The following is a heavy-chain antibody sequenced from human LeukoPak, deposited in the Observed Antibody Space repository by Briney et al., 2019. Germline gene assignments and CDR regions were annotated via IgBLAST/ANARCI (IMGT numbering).Heavy chain of an antibody. CDR2: IYYSGST. Sequence: PSEALSLTCTVSGGSISSHYWSWIRQPPGKGLEWIGYIYYSGSTNYNPSLKSRVTISVDTSKNQFSLKLSSVTAADTAVYYCATSIGYYGDYPPGLQDVWGQGTTVTVSS. CDR1: GGSISSHY. D-gene: IGHD4-17*01. CDR3: ATSIGYYGDYPPGLQDV. J-gene: IGHJ6*02. V-gene: IGHV4-59*08.